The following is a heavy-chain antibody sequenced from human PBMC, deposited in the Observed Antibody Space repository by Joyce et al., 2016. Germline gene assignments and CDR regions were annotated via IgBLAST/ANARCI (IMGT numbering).Heavy chain of an antibody. Sequence: QVQLEQSGAEVKKPGSSVKVSCKTSGGNFNTYSIAWVRQAPGQGLEWMGGHRPIYDTSNYEQKYQGRVTITADKATSTVYMELSSLRSEDTVVYFCAKEGKLQGRRPPYLYFDLWGRGTLVTVSS. CDR2: HRPIYDTS. D-gene: IGHD2-15*01. J-gene: IGHJ2*01. CDR1: GGNFNTYS. CDR3: AKEGKLQGRRPPYLYFDL. V-gene: IGHV1-69*06.